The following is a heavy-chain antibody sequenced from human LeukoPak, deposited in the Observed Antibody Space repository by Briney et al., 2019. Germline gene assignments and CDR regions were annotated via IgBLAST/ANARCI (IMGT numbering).Heavy chain of an antibody. CDR3: GRNNFYPFQY. V-gene: IGHV4-39*01. D-gene: IGHD3-3*01. CDR1: GDSVSNSPYY. J-gene: IGHJ4*02. Sequence: SETLSLTCTVSGDSVSNSPYYWGWVRQPPGKGLEWIGAISYGGTTYSSPSLKSRVTMDLDKCRNRYSLKLTSVTAANTAVYYCGRNNFYPFQYCGQGALVTVSS. CDR2: ISYGGTT.